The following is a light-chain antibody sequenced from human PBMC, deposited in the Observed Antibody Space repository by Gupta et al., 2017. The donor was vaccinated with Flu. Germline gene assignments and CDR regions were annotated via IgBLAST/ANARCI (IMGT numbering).Light chain of an antibody. CDR1: QSVSSSY. V-gene: IGKV3-20*01. CDR2: GAS. CDR3: QQYASSPWT. J-gene: IGKJ1*01. Sequence: VLTQSPGTLSLSPGERATLSCRASQSVSSSYLAWYQQKPGQAPRLLIYGASSRATGIPDRFSGSGSGTEFTLTISRLEPEDFAVYYCQQYASSPWTFGQGTKVEIK.